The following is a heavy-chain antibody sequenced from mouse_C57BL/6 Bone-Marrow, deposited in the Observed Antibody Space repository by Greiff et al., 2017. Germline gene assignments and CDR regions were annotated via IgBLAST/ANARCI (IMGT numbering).Heavy chain of an antibody. CDR3: ARAYYSNPYAMDY. Sequence: EVNLVESGGGLVKPGGSLKLSCAASGFTFSSYAMSWVRQTPEKRLEWVATISDGGSYTYYPDNVKGRFTISRDNAKNNLYLQMSHLKSEDTAMYYCARAYYSNPYAMDYWGQGTSVTVSS. V-gene: IGHV5-4*03. D-gene: IGHD2-5*01. CDR2: ISDGGSYT. CDR1: GFTFSSYA. J-gene: IGHJ4*01.